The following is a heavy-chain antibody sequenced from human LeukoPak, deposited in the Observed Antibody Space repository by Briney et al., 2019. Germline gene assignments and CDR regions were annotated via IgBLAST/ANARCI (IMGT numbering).Heavy chain of an antibody. CDR2: IYHSGST. D-gene: IGHD3-3*01. J-gene: IGHJ5*02. CDR3: ARDWYDFWSGSDPHWFDP. CDR1: GYSISSGYY. Sequence: SETLSLTCAVSGYSISSGYYWGWIRQPPGKGLEWIGSIYHSGSTYYNPSLKSRVTISVDTSKNQFSLKLSSVTAADTAVYYCARDWYDFWSGSDPHWFDPWGQGTLVTVSS. V-gene: IGHV4-38-2*02.